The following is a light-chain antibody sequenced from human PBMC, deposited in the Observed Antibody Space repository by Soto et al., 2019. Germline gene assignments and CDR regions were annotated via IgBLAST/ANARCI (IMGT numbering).Light chain of an antibody. V-gene: IGLV2-8*01. Sequence: QSALTQPPSASGSPGQSVAISCTGTSSDVGGYNYVSWYQQHPGKAPKLMIYEVNKRPTGVPDRFSVSKSGNTASLTVSGLQDEDEADYYCCSYGGSGNLVFGGGTKVTVL. CDR3: CSYGGSGNLV. J-gene: IGLJ2*01. CDR2: EVN. CDR1: SSDVGGYNY.